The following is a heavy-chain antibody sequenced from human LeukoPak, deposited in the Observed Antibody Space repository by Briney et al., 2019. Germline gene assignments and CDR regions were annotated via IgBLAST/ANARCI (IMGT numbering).Heavy chain of an antibody. Sequence: GGSLRLSCVASGFAMRTYGMSWVRQGPGKGLEWVSGTPSGGDNTYYADSVKGRFTISRDNSKNTLYLQMNSLRAEDTAVYYCARDTPFIYGSGSYADYYNMDVWGQGTTVTVSS. V-gene: IGHV3-23*01. CDR3: ARDTPFIYGSGSYADYYNMDV. J-gene: IGHJ6*02. D-gene: IGHD3-10*01. CDR1: GFAMRTYG. CDR2: TPSGGDNT.